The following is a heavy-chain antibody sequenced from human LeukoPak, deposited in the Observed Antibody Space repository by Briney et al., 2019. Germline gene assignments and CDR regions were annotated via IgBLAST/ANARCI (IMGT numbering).Heavy chain of an antibody. CDR2: ISNSDAKT. Sequence: PGGSLRLSCAASGFTFSNYAMSWVRQTPGKGLEWVSTISNSDAKTYYADSVKGRFTISRDNSKNTLYLQMNSLRAEDTAVYYCARSHLGNFDYWGQGTLVTVSS. J-gene: IGHJ4*02. V-gene: IGHV3-23*01. D-gene: IGHD7-27*01. CDR1: GFTFSNYA. CDR3: ARSHLGNFDY.